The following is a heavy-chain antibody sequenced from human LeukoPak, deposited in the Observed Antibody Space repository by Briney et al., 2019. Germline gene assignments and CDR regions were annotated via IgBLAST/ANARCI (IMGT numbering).Heavy chain of an antibody. CDR1: GYRFTTYW. D-gene: IGHD5-18*01. CDR2: IYSGDSDT. V-gene: IGHV5-51*01. J-gene: IGHJ4*02. CDR3: AIHSYGYRH. Sequence: GESLKISCEASGYRFTTYWITWVRQMPGKGLEWMAIIYSGDSDTRYSPSFQGQVTISVDKSISTAYLQWSSLKASDTAIYYCAIHSYGYRHWGQGTLVTVSS.